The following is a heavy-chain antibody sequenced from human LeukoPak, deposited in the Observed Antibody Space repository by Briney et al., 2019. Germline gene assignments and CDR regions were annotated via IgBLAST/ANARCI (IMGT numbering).Heavy chain of an antibody. V-gene: IGHV1-58*01. CDR1: GFTFSSSA. CDR3: ARKSSSSPTFDY. Sequence: GASVKVSCKASGFTFSSSAVQWVRQARGQRLEWIGWIVVGSGKANYAQKLQGRVTMTTDTSTITAYMELRSLTSDDTAVYYCARKSSSSPTFDYWGQGTLVTVSS. D-gene: IGHD6-6*01. J-gene: IGHJ4*02. CDR2: IVVGSGKA.